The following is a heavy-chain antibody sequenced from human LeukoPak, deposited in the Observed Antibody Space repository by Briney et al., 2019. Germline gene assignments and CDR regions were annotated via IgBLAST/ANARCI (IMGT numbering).Heavy chain of an antibody. D-gene: IGHD6-13*01. Sequence: SETLSLTCTVSGYSISSGYYWGWIRQPPGKGLEWIGNIYPTGSTYYNPSLKSRVTISVDTSKNQFSLKLSSVTAADTAVYYCARVYYSSSYDYWYFDLWGRGTLVTVSS. V-gene: IGHV4-38-2*02. CDR3: ARVYYSSSYDYWYFDL. CDR2: IYPTGST. J-gene: IGHJ2*01. CDR1: GYSISSGYY.